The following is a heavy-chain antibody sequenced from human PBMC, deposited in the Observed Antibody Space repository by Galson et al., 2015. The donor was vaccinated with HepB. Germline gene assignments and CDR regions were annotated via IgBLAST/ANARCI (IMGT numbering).Heavy chain of an antibody. D-gene: IGHD3-16*01. CDR2: IKEDGSEK. Sequence: SLRLSCAASGFTFSNYWMSWVRRTPGKGLEWLGNIKEDGSEKNYVDSVKGRFTFSRDNAKNSLYLQMNSLRAEDTAVYHCARDYVWGSPEPDYWGQGILVTVSS. J-gene: IGHJ4*02. V-gene: IGHV3-7*03. CDR1: GFTFSNYW. CDR3: ARDYVWGSPEPDY.